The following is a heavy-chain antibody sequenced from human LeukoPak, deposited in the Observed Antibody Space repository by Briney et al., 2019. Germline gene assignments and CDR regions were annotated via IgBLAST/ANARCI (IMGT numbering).Heavy chain of an antibody. CDR1: GYSFTSYW. D-gene: IGHD4-17*01. CDR3: ARWASYGDSPLKYFQH. Sequence: GESLKISCKGSGYSFTSYWIGWVRQMPGKGLEWMGIIYPGGSDTRYSPSFQGQVTISADKSISTAYLQWSSLKASDTAMYYCARWASYGDSPLKYFQHWGQGTLVTVSS. V-gene: IGHV5-51*01. J-gene: IGHJ1*01. CDR2: IYPGGSDT.